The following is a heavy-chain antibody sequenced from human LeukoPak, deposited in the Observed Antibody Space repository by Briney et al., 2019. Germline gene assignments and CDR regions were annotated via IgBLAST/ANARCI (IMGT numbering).Heavy chain of an antibody. CDR1: GFTFSSYS. J-gene: IGHJ6*03. CDR2: ISSSSSTI. Sequence: PGGSLRLSCAASGFTFSSYSMNWVRQAPGKGLEWVSYISSSSSTIYYADSVKGRFTISRDNAENSLYLQMNSLRAEDTAVYYCARVEITMVRGVMGYYYYYYMDVWGKGTTVTVSS. D-gene: IGHD3-10*01. CDR3: ARVEITMVRGVMGYYYYYYMDV. V-gene: IGHV3-48*01.